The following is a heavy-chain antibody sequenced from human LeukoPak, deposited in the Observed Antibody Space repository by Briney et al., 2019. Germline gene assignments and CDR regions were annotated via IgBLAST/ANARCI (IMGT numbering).Heavy chain of an antibody. D-gene: IGHD4-17*01. V-gene: IGHV3-15*01. J-gene: IGHJ4*02. CDR1: GFSFSSYS. CDR3: AAQGGSGDLRY. Sequence: GGSLRLSCAASGFSFSSYSMNWVRQAPGKGLEWVGRIKRIIDGGTTDYAAPVKGRFTVSRDDSINTLYLQMSSLKTEDTAVYYCAAQGGSGDLRYWGQGTLVTVSS. CDR2: IKRIIDGGTT.